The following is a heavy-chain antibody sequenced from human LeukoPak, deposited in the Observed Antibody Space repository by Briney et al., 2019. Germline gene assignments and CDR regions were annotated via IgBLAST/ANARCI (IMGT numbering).Heavy chain of an antibody. CDR3: ARVGIYDSSGYPGDYYYGMDV. CDR1: GYTFTSYG. CDR2: ISAHNGNT. Sequence: ASVKVSCKASGYTFTSYGISWVRQAPGQGLEWMGWISAHNGNTNYAQKLQGRVTMTRDTSTSTVYMELSSLRSEDTAVYYCARVGIYDSSGYPGDYYYGMDVWGQGTTVTVSS. J-gene: IGHJ6*02. D-gene: IGHD3-22*01. V-gene: IGHV1-18*01.